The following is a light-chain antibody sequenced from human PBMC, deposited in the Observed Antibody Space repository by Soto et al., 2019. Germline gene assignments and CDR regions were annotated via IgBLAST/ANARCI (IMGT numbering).Light chain of an antibody. J-gene: IGLJ1*01. CDR2: DVT. Sequence: QSVLTQPRSVSGSPGQSVAISCTGTSSDVGGYNYVSWYQQHPGKAPKFMIYDVTKRPSGVPDRFSGSKSGNTASLTITGLQAEDEADYYCCSFGGSFYVFGTGTKLTV. V-gene: IGLV2-11*01. CDR3: CSFGGSFYV. CDR1: SSDVGGYNY.